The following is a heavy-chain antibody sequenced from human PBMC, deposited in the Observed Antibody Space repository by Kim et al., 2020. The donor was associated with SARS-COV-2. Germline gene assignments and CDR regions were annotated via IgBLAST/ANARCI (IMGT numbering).Heavy chain of an antibody. CDR3: VKDDTPISGHFDY. CDR1: GFIFNHYA. J-gene: IGHJ4*02. V-gene: IGHV3-64D*06. Sequence: GGSLRLSCSASGFIFNHYAVHWVRQAPGKGLQYVSGVSSEGGSTYYADSVKDRFTVFRDNSKDTLYLQLTNLTTADTAVYFCVKDDTPISGHFDYWGQGILVIVSS. D-gene: IGHD6-25*01. CDR2: VSSEGGST.